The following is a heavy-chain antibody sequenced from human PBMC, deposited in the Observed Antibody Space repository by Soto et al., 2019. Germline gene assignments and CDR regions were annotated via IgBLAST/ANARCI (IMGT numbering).Heavy chain of an antibody. CDR3: ASGAHYYGSGSHFDY. Sequence: QVQLVQSGAEVKKPGSSVKVSCKASGGTFSSYTISWVRQAPGQGLEWMGRIIPILGIANYAQKFQGRVTITADKSTSTAYMELSSLRSEDTAVYYCASGAHYYGSGSHFDYWGQGTLVTVSS. V-gene: IGHV1-69*02. J-gene: IGHJ4*02. CDR2: IIPILGIA. D-gene: IGHD3-10*01. CDR1: GGTFSSYT.